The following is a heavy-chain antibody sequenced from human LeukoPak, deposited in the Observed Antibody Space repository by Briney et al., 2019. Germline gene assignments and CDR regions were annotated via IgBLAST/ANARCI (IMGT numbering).Heavy chain of an antibody. CDR2: IKSKTDGGTT. CDR3: TTRPTVTHDSIAFDY. Sequence: PGGSLRLSCAASGFTFSNAWMSWVRQAPGKGLEWVGRIKSKTDGGTTDYAAPVKGRFTISRDDSKNTLYLQMNSLKTEDTAVYYCTTRPTVTHDSIAFDYWGQGTLVTVSS. V-gene: IGHV3-15*01. D-gene: IGHD4-11*01. J-gene: IGHJ4*02. CDR1: GFTFSNAW.